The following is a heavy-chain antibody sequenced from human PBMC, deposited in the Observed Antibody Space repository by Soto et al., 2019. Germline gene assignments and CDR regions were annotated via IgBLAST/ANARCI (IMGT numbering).Heavy chain of an antibody. CDR1: VYIFTYYY. CDR3: ARGPYGDNAFDI. Sequence: XSVKVSFHASVYIFTYYYMHWIRQAPGQGLEWMGRIAPHRDGTEFAQKFQGRITLTGDTSTSTAYMELKGLTSADTAVYFCARGPYGDNAFDIWGQGTVVTVSS. J-gene: IGHJ3*02. D-gene: IGHD4-17*01. V-gene: IGHV1-2*06. CDR2: IAPHRDGT.